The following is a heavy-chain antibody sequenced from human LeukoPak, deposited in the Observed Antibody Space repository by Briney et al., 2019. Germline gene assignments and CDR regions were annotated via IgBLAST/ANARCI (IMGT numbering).Heavy chain of an antibody. CDR2: ISGSGGGT. V-gene: IGHV3-23*01. CDR3: AKAPDSGDSTYYDFWSGYPTPSYYFDY. Sequence: GGSLRLSCAASGFTFSSYAMSWVRQAPGKGLEWVSAISGSGGGTYYADSVKGRFTISRDNSKNTLYLQMNSLRAEDTAVYYCAKAPDSGDSTYYDFWSGYPTPSYYFDYWGQGTLVTVSS. D-gene: IGHD3-3*01. CDR1: GFTFSSYA. J-gene: IGHJ4*02.